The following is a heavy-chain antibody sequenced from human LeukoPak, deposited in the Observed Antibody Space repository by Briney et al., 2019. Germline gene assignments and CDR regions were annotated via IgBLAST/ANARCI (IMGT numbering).Heavy chain of an antibody. CDR2: ISSRSSYI. V-gene: IGHV3-21*04. J-gene: IGHJ4*02. CDR1: GFTFSSYS. CDR3: ARRRDFIDY. D-gene: IGHD3/OR15-3a*01. Sequence: GGSLRLSCAASGFTFSSYSINWVRQAPGKGLEWVSSISSRSSYIHYADSVKGRFTISRDNAKNSLYLQMNSLRAEDTAVYYCARRRDFIDYWGQGTLVTVSS.